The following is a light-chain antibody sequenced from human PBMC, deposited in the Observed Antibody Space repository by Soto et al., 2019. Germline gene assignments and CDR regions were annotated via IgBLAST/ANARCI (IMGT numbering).Light chain of an antibody. Sequence: DIQMTHSPSTASACVGDRVTITCRASQSITTYLNWYQQKPGKAPKLLIYAASSLQSGVPSRFSGSGSGTDFTLTISRLQPEDFATYYCQQSSSSPITFGQGTRLEIK. J-gene: IGKJ5*01. CDR2: AAS. CDR3: QQSSSSPIT. V-gene: IGKV1-39*01. CDR1: QSITTY.